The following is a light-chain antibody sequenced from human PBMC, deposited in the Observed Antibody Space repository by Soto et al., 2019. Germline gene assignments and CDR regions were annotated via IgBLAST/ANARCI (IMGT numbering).Light chain of an antibody. V-gene: IGKV3D-15*01. CDR3: QQYNDWPIT. Sequence: EIVLTQSPGTLSLSPGERVTLSCRASQSVTNNYVAWYQQRPGQAPRLLIYDASNRATGIPARFSGRGSGTEFTLTITSLQTEDFAVYYCQQYNDWPITFGQGTRLEIK. CDR1: QSVTNN. CDR2: DAS. J-gene: IGKJ5*01.